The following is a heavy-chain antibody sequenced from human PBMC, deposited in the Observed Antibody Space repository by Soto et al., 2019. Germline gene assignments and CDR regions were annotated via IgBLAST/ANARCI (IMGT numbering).Heavy chain of an antibody. CDR2: INPSGGGT. CDR3: AREPDCGGDCYYCEY. CDR1: GYTFSSYY. J-gene: IGHJ4*02. Sequence: ASVKVSCKTSGYTFSSYYLHWVRQAPGQGLEWVGFINPSGGGTSYAQKFRGKVSLTTDTSTTTVYMEMSSLRSEDTAMYYCAREPDCGGDCYYCEYWGKGTRVTVSS. V-gene: IGHV1-46*03. D-gene: IGHD2-21*01.